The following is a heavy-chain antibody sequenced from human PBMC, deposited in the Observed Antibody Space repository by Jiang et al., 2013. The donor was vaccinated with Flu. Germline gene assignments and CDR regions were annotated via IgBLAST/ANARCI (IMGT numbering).Heavy chain of an antibody. J-gene: IGHJ6*02. CDR2: INPNSGGT. CDR1: GYTFTGYY. CDR3: ARVTIYYYYGMDV. Sequence: KASGYTFTGYYMHWVRQAPGQGLEWMGRINPNSGGTNYAQKFQGRVTMTRDTSISTAYMELSRLRSDDTAVYYCARVTIYYYYGMDVWGQGPRSPSP. V-gene: IGHV1-2*06. D-gene: IGHD3-3*01.